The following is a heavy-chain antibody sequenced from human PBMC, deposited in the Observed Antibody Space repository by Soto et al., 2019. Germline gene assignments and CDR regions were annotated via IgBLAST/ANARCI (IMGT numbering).Heavy chain of an antibody. D-gene: IGHD2-2*03. Sequence: EVQLVESGGGSVQPGRSLGLSCAASGFSFDDYGMHWVRQGPGKGLEWVSGISWNGGGIYYADSLKGRFTIPRDNAKRALYLQMNSLRTEDTALYYCAKDNDLDRDGPFDYWGQGILVTVSS. CDR3: AKDNDLDRDGPFDY. V-gene: IGHV3-9*01. CDR1: GFSFDDYG. J-gene: IGHJ4*02. CDR2: ISWNGGGI.